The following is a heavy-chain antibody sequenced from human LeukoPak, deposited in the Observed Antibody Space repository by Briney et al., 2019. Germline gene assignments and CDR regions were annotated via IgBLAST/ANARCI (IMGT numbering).Heavy chain of an antibody. J-gene: IGHJ4*02. CDR3: AAAWTLNCFDH. CDR2: INIDGSGT. Sequence: PGGSLRLSCSASGFTFSTYWMHWVRQVPGKGLVWVSRINIDGSGTAYADSVKGRFTISRDNAKNTLYLQMNSLRAEDTAVYYCAAAWTLNCFDHWGQGMLVTVSS. V-gene: IGHV3-74*01. CDR1: GFTFSTYW. D-gene: IGHD2-8*01.